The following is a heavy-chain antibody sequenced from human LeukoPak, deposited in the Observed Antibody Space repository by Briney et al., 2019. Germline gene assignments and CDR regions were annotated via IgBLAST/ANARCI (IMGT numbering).Heavy chain of an antibody. CDR2: ISYNGGST. D-gene: IGHD6-25*01. Sequence: GGSLRLSCAASGFTFSSYAMHWVRQAPEKGLEYVAAISYNGGSTYYADSEKGRFTISRDNSKNTLYLQMGSLRAEDMALYYCTRRAASDTFYSDYWGQGILVTVSS. CDR1: GFTFSSYA. J-gene: IGHJ4*02. V-gene: IGHV3-64*02. CDR3: TRRAASDTFYSDY.